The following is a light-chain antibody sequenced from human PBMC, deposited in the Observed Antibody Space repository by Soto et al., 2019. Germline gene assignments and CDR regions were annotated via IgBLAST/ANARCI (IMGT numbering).Light chain of an antibody. Sequence: DIQMTQSPSSLSASVGDRVTITCRASQSISSYLNWYQQKPGKAPKLLIYAASSLQSGVPSRFSGSGSGTDLPLTISSLQPEDFATYYCQQSYSTPITFSQGTRLEIK. CDR1: QSISSY. V-gene: IGKV1-39*01. CDR3: QQSYSTPIT. CDR2: AAS. J-gene: IGKJ5*01.